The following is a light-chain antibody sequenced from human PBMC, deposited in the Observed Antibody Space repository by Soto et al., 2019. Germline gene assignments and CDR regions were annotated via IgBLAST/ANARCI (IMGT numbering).Light chain of an antibody. CDR1: QSVSSSY. CDR2: GAS. CDR3: QQYGSSPSIT. Sequence: VMTHSPGTLSLSPGERATLSCRASQSVSSSYLAWYQQKPGQAPRLLIYGASSRATGIPDRFTGSGSGTYFTLTISRLEPQDFAVYYCQQYGSSPSITFGQGTRLEN. V-gene: IGKV3-20*01. J-gene: IGKJ5*01.